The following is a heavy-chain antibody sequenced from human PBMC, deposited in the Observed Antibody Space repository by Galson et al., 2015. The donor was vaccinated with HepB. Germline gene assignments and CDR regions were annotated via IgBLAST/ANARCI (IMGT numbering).Heavy chain of an antibody. Sequence: SLRLSCAASGSTFTMSWMSWVRQAPGKGLEWVAMIRHDETEMYYVDSVKGRFTISRGNAKNSLHLQMNSLRLEDTAMYYCALLDTATAWASGGIWGQGTLVTVSS. D-gene: IGHD5-18*01. V-gene: IGHV3-7*01. CDR1: GSTFTMSW. CDR2: IRHDETEM. J-gene: IGHJ4*02. CDR3: ALLDTATAWASGGI.